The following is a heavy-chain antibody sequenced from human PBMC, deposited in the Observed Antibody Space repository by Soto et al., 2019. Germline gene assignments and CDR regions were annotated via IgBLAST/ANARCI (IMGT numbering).Heavy chain of an antibody. D-gene: IGHD3-22*01. CDR3: AVFSYYYDRSGYYYNWFEP. V-gene: IGHV1-8*01. CDR2: MNPNSGNT. Sequence: ASVKVSCKASGYTFTSYDINWVRQATGQGLEWMGWMNPNSGNTGYAQKFQGRVTMTRNTSISTAYMELSSLRSEDTAVYYCAVFSYYYDRSGYYYNWFEPWGQATRVIVSS. CDR1: GYTFTSYD. J-gene: IGHJ5*02.